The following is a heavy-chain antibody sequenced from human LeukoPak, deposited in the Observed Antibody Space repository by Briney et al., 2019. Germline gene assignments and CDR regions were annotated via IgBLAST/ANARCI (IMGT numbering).Heavy chain of an antibody. Sequence: GSSVKVSCKASGGTFSSYAISWVRQAPGQGLEWMGGIIPIFGTANYAQKFQGRVTITADESTSTAYMELSSLRFEDTAVYYCARGWLAEATVVTPYNYWGQGTLVTVSS. CDR3: ARGWLAEATVVTPYNY. J-gene: IGHJ4*02. CDR1: GGTFSSYA. CDR2: IIPIFGTA. V-gene: IGHV1-69*01. D-gene: IGHD4-23*01.